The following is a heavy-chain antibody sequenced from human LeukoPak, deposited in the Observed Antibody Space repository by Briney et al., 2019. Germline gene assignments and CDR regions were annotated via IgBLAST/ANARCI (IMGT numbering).Heavy chain of an antibody. D-gene: IGHD3-10*01. CDR3: ASTGSG. J-gene: IGHJ4*02. Sequence: GGSLRLSCAASGFTFSNYWMSWLRQAPGKGLEWVANIKQDGSEKYYVDSVKGRFTISRDNAKNSVYLQMNSLRGEDTAVYYCASTGSGWGRGTLVTVSS. V-gene: IGHV3-7*01. CDR1: GFTFSNYW. CDR2: IKQDGSEK.